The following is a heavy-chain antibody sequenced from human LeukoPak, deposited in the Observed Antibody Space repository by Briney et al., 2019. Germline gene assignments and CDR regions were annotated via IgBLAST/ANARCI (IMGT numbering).Heavy chain of an antibody. CDR3: ARWTSIVGAMDY. V-gene: IGHV1-2*06. D-gene: IGHD1-26*01. Sequence: ASVKVSCKASGYTFTGYYMHWVRQAPGQGLGWMGRINPNSGGTNYAQKFQGRATMTRDTSISTAYMELSRLRSDDTAVYYCARWTSIVGAMDYWGQGTLVTVSS. CDR2: INPNSGGT. J-gene: IGHJ4*02. CDR1: GYTFTGYY.